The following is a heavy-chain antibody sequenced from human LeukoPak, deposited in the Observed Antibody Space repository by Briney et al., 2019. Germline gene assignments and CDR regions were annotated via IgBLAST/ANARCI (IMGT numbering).Heavy chain of an antibody. D-gene: IGHD3-22*01. J-gene: IGHJ4*02. CDR3: AKLWDYYDSSGYY. Sequence: GGSLRLSCAGSGFTFANYAMSWVRQAPGKGLEWVSAISGSGGSTYYADSVKGRFTISRDNSKNTLYLQMNSLRAEDTAVYYCAKLWDYYDSSGYYWGQGTLVTVSS. CDR2: ISGSGGST. V-gene: IGHV3-23*01. CDR1: GFTFANYA.